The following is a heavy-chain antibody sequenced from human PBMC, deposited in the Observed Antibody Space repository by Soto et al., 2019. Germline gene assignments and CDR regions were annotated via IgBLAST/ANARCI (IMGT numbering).Heavy chain of an antibody. D-gene: IGHD2-15*01. CDR1: GFTFTSYA. V-gene: IGHV1-58*02. J-gene: IGHJ6*04. CDR2: IVVGSGNT. CDR3: AAEEGYCSGGSCPPDPLLPGV. Sequence: SVKVSCKASGFTFTSYAMQWVRQARGQRLEWIGWIVVGSGNTNYAQKFQERVTITRDMSTSTAYMELSSLRSEDTAVYYCAAEEGYCSGGSCPPDPLLPGVWGKGTTVTVSS.